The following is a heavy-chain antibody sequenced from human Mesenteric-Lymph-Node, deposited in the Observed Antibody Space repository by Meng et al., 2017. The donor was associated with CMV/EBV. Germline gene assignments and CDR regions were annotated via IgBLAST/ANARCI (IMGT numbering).Heavy chain of an antibody. Sequence: SVKVSCKASGGTFSSSAINWVRQAPGQGLEWMGGIIPILDIPDYAQKFQGRVTITADKSTSTAYMELSSLRSEDTAVYYCARDRVVVVVPTAPRGDYYYGMDVWGQGTTVTVSS. V-gene: IGHV1-69*10. CDR2: IIPILDIP. CDR3: ARDRVVVVVPTAPRGDYYYGMDV. D-gene: IGHD2-15*01. CDR1: GGTFSSSA. J-gene: IGHJ6*02.